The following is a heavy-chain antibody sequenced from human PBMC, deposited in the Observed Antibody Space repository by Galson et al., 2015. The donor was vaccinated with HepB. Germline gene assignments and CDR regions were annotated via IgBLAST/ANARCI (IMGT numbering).Heavy chain of an antibody. V-gene: IGHV3-64*01. CDR3: VRSADISIGRGGDY. CDR2: ISRSGGTT. CDR1: EFTFSSYA. J-gene: IGHJ4*02. Sequence: SLRLSCAASEFTFSSYAMHWVRQAPGKGLEYVSGISRSGGTTYYGNSVEGRFTISRDNSANTLYLQRGSLRAEDTAVYYCVRSADISIGRGGDYWGQGTLVTVSS. D-gene: IGHD5-12*01.